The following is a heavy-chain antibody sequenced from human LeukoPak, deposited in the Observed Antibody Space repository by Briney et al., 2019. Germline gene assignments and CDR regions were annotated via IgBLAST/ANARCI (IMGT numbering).Heavy chain of an antibody. D-gene: IGHD3-22*01. CDR3: ARDNYYDSSGYYGIDY. V-gene: IGHV1-69*06. Sequence: ASVKVSCKASGGTFSSYAISWVRQAPGQGLEWMGGIIPIFGTANYAQKFQGRVTITADKSTSTAYMELSSLRSEDTAVYYCARDNYYDSSGYYGIDYWGQGTLVTVSS. J-gene: IGHJ4*02. CDR1: GGTFSSYA. CDR2: IIPIFGTA.